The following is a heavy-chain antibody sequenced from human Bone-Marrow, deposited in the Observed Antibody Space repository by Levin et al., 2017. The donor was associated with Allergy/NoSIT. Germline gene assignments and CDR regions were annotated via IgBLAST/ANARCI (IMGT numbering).Heavy chain of an antibody. CDR2: IWFDGSNR. J-gene: IGHJ4*02. Sequence: GGSLRLSCAVSGVTFSRHAMHWVRQAPGKGLEWVAVIWFDGSNRNYADSVKGRFTISRDNSNNILYLQMNSLRVDDTAVYYCAREETSAFDYWGQGTLVTVSS. V-gene: IGHV3-33*01. CDR1: GVTFSRHA. CDR3: AREETSAFDY.